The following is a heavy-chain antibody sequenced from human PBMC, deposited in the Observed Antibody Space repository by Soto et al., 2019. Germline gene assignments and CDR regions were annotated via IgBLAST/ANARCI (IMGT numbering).Heavy chain of an antibody. J-gene: IGHJ4*02. CDR3: TGSGSRLFDY. V-gene: IGHV4-31*03. D-gene: IGHD3-10*01. Sequence: SETLSLTCTVSGSSISSGGYYWSWIRQHPGKGLEWIGYIYYSGSTYYNPSLKSRVTISVDTSKNQFSLKLRSVTAADTAVYYCTGSGSRLFDYWGQGTLVTVSS. CDR2: IYYSGST. CDR1: GSSISSGGYY.